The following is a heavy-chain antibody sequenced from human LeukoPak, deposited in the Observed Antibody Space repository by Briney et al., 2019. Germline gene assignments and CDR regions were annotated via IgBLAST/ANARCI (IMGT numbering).Heavy chain of an antibody. V-gene: IGHV3-33*01. CDR3: ARDRGYPPNENYYYYMDV. CDR2: IWYDGSNK. J-gene: IGHJ6*03. D-gene: IGHD3-22*01. Sequence: GGSLRLSCAASGFTFSSYGMHWVRQAPGKGLEWVAVIWYDGSNKYYADSVKGRFTISRDNSKNTLYLQMNSLRAEDTAVYYCARDRGYPPNENYYYYMDVWGKGTTVTVSS. CDR1: GFTFSSYG.